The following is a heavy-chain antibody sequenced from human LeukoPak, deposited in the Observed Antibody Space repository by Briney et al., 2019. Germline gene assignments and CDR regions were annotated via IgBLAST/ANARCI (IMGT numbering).Heavy chain of an antibody. CDR1: GFTVSSNY. J-gene: IGHJ4*02. Sequence: GGSLRLSCAASGFTVSSNYMSWVRQAPGKGLEWVSVIYSGGSTYYADSVKGRFTISRDNSKNTLYLQMNSLRAEDTAVYYCARGPRYYYDSSGVNFDYWGQGTLVTVSS. V-gene: IGHV3-66*01. CDR2: IYSGGST. D-gene: IGHD3-22*01. CDR3: ARGPRYYYDSSGVNFDY.